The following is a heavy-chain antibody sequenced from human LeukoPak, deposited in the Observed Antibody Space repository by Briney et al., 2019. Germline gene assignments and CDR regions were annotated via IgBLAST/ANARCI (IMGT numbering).Heavy chain of an antibody. Sequence: PSQTLSLTCAVSGGSISSGGYSWSWIRQPPGKGLEWIGYIYHSGSTYYNPSLKSRVTISVDRSKNQFSLKLSSVTAADTAVYYCARVSLPEYYFDYWGQGTLVTVSS. D-gene: IGHD1-14*01. V-gene: IGHV4-30-2*01. CDR1: GGSISSGGYS. CDR3: ARVSLPEYYFDY. J-gene: IGHJ4*02. CDR2: IYHSGST.